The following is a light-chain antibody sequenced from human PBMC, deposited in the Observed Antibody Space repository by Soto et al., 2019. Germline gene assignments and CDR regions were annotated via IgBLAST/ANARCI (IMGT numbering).Light chain of an antibody. CDR1: SSNIGSNT. Sequence: QSVLTQPPSASGTTGQRVTISCSGSSSNIGSNTVNWYQQLPGTAPKLLIYSNNQRPSGVPDRFSGSKSGTSASLAISGLQSEDEADYYCAAWDDSLNGVFGTGTKLTVL. CDR2: SNN. J-gene: IGLJ1*01. V-gene: IGLV1-44*01. CDR3: AAWDDSLNGV.